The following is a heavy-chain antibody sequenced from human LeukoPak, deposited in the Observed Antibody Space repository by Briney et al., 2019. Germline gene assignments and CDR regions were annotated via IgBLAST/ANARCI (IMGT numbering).Heavy chain of an antibody. CDR2: TYYRYKWYN. J-gene: IGHJ3*02. CDR3: ARAGGGGEDIVVVPAAYDAFDI. D-gene: IGHD2-2*01. CDR1: GDSVSSNSAA. Sequence: SQTLSLTCAISGDSVSSNSAAWNWIRQSPSRGLEWLGRTYYRYKWYNDYAVSVKSRITINPDTSKNQFSLQLNSVTPEDTAVYYCARAGGGGEDIVVVPAAYDAFDIWGQGTMVTVSS. V-gene: IGHV6-1*01.